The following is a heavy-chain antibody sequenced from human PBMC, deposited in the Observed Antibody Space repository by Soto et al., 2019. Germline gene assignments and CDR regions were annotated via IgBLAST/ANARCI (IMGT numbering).Heavy chain of an antibody. CDR2: MNPNSGNT. D-gene: IGHD3-16*01. V-gene: IGHV1-8*01. CDR1: GYTFTSYD. CDR3: AIEGVRGMDV. J-gene: IGHJ6*02. Sequence: QVQLVQSGAEVKKPGASVKVSCKASGYTFTSYDINWVRQATGQGLEWMGWMNPNSGNTGYAQKFQGRVTMTRNTSTSTAYLEMRSRRSEDTAVYYCAIEGVRGMDVWGQGTTVTVS.